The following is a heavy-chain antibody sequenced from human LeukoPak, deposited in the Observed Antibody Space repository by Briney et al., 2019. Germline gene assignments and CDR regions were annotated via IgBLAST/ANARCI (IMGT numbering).Heavy chain of an antibody. Sequence: GGSLRLSCAASGFTFSSYAMHWVRRAPGKGLEWVVVISYDGSNKYYADSVKGRFTISRDNSKNTLYLQMNSLRAEDTAVYYCAISTYYYDSSGYYYPDYWGQGTLVTVSS. J-gene: IGHJ4*02. CDR1: GFTFSSYA. CDR3: AISTYYYDSSGYYYPDY. D-gene: IGHD3-22*01. CDR2: ISYDGSNK. V-gene: IGHV3-30-3*01.